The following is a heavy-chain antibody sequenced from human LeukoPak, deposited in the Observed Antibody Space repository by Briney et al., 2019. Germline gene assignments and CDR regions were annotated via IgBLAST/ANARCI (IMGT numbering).Heavy chain of an antibody. CDR3: ARHTSWDFWSGSPPYYYYYYMDV. D-gene: IGHD3-3*01. V-gene: IGHV4-39*01. Sequence: PSETLSLTCTVSGGSISSSSYYWGWIRQPPGKGLEWIGSIYYSGSTYYNPSLKSRVTISIDTSKNQFSLKVSSVTAADTAVYYCARHTSWDFWSGSPPYYYYYYMDVWGKGTTVTVSS. J-gene: IGHJ6*03. CDR1: GGSISSSSYY. CDR2: IYYSGST.